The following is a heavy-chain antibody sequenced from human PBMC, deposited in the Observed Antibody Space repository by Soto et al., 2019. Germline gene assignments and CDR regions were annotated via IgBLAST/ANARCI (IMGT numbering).Heavy chain of an antibody. CDR1: GFTFSSYA. CDR3: ARCDPAAYWNYFDY. D-gene: IGHD1-1*01. CDR2: ISYDGSNK. V-gene: IGHV3-30-3*01. J-gene: IGHJ4*02. Sequence: QVQLVESGGGVVQPGRSLRLSCAASGFTFSSYAMHWVLQAPGKGLEWVAVISYDGSNKYYADSVKGRFTISRDNSKNTLYLQMNSLRAEDTAVYYCARCDPAAYWNYFDYWGQGTLVTVSS.